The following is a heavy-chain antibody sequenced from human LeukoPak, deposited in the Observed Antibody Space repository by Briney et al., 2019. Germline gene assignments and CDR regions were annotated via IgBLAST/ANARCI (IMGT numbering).Heavy chain of an antibody. CDR1: GYTFTSYG. D-gene: IGHD4-17*01. V-gene: IGHV1-18*01. Sequence: ASVKVPCKASGYTFTSYGISWVRQAPGQGLEWMGWISAYNGNTNYAQKLQGRVTMTTDTSTSTAYMELRSLRSDDTAVYYCARDLRWRSDYGGNRRVGGEFDYWGQGTLVTVSS. CDR3: ARDLRWRSDYGGNRRVGGEFDY. CDR2: ISAYNGNT. J-gene: IGHJ4*02.